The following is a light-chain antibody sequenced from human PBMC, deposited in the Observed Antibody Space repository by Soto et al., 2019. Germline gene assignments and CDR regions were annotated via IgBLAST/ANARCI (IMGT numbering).Light chain of an antibody. CDR2: SNN. CDR3: GAWDDILTGWV. Sequence: QSVLTQPPSESGTPGQRFTISCSGSRSNIGGNTVDWYQQLPGTAPKLLIRSNNLRPSGVPDRFSGSKSGTSASLAINGLQSEDEADYYCGAWDDILTGWVFGGGTKLTVL. V-gene: IGLV1-44*01. J-gene: IGLJ3*02. CDR1: RSNIGGNT.